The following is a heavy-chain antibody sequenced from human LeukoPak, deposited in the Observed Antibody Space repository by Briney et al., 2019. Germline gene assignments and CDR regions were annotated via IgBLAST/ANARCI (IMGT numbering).Heavy chain of an antibody. CDR1: GFTFSSYA. V-gene: IGHV3-23*01. CDR3: AKGSGLRFLEWLLSFFDY. CDR2: ISGSGGST. Sequence: GGSLRLSCAASGFTFSSYAMSWVRQAPGKGLEWVSAISGSGGSTYYADSVRGRFTISRDNSKNTLYLQMNSLRAEDTAVYYCAKGSGLRFLEWLLSFFDYWGQGTLVTVSS. J-gene: IGHJ4*02. D-gene: IGHD3-3*01.